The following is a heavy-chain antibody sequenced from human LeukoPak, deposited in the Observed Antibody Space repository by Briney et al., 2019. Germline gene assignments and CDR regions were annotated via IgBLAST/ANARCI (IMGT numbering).Heavy chain of an antibody. D-gene: IGHD3-3*01. CDR2: IIPILGIA. CDR1: GGTFSSYA. CDR3: ASRPYYDFWSGYYEDY. V-gene: IGHV1-69*04. Sequence: GASVKVSCKASGGTFSSYAISWVRQAPGQGLEWMGRIIPILGIANYAQKFQGRVTITADKSTSTAYMELSSLRSEDTAVYYCASRPYYDFWSGYYEDYWGQGTLVTVSS. J-gene: IGHJ4*02.